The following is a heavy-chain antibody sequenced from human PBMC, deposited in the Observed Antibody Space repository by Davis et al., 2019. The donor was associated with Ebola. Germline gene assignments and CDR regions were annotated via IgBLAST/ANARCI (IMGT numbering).Heavy chain of an antibody. V-gene: IGHV3-23*01. CDR3: AKARYSSGWGLDY. Sequence: GGSLRLSCAASGFTFSSYAMGWVRQAPGKGLEWVSIITSGGGSTYYADSVKGRFTISRDDSKNTLYLQLNSLRAEDRAVYYCAKARYSSGWGLDYWGQGTLVTVSS. J-gene: IGHJ4*02. CDR1: GFTFSSYA. CDR2: ITSGGGST. D-gene: IGHD6-19*01.